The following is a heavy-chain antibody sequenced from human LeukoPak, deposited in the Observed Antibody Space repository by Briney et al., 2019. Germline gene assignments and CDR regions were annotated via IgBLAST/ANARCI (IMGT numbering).Heavy chain of an antibody. CDR2: ISGSGEFT. Sequence: PGGSLRLSCAASGFTFHNFAMSWVRQAPGKGLEWVSSISGSGEFTFYADSVKGRFTIFRDNSRYTLYLQMNSLRAEDAAMYYCVKDRPNYYESNGDYYKRDGDFWGQGTLVTVSA. D-gene: IGHD3-22*01. V-gene: IGHV3-23*01. CDR3: VKDRPNYYESNGDYYKRDGDF. CDR1: GFTFHNFA. J-gene: IGHJ4*02.